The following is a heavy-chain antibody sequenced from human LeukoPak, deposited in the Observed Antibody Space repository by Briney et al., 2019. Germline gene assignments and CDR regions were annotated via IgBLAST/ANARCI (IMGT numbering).Heavy chain of an antibody. J-gene: IGHJ4*02. CDR3: ARGAYSSGWAYFDH. Sequence: GGSLRLSCAASGFTFSDYSMNWVRQAPGKGLKWVSYISFSVNTKYYGDSVKGRFTISRDNAKNSLYLHMDSQRAEDTAVYYCARGAYSSGWAYFDHWGQGTLVTVSS. V-gene: IGHV3-48*04. CDR1: GFTFSDYS. CDR2: ISFSVNTK. D-gene: IGHD6-19*01.